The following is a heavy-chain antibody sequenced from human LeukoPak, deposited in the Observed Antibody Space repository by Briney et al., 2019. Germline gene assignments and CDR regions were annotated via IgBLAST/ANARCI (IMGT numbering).Heavy chain of an antibody. J-gene: IGHJ4*02. CDR1: GFTFSGYA. D-gene: IGHD6-13*01. CDR3: AKGLLTKTHGISWDPFDS. Sequence: GGSLRLSCAASGFTFSGYAMTWVRQAPGKGLEWVATISGPGSTTNYADSVKGRFTISRDNSQNPLYLQMNSLRGEDTAIYYCAKGLLTKTHGISWDPFDSWGQGTLVSVSS. V-gene: IGHV3-23*01. CDR2: ISGPGSTT.